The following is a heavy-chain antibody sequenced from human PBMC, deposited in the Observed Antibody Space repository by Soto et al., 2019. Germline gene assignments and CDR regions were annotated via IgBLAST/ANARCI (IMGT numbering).Heavy chain of an antibody. D-gene: IGHD1-26*01. CDR1: GGSISSYY. CDR3: EREKRGSYCY. V-gene: IGHV4-59*01. J-gene: IGHJ4*02. Sequence: SETLSLTCTVSGGSISSYYWSWIRQPPGKGLEWIGYIYYSGSTNYNPSLKSRVTISVDTSKNQFSLKLSSVTAADTAVYYCEREKRGSYCYWGQGNLVTVP. CDR2: IYYSGST.